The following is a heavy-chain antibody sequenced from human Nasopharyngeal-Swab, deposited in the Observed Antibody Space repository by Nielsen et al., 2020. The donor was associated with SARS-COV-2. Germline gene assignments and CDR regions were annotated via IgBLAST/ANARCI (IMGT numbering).Heavy chain of an antibody. CDR1: GGSISSGSYY. CDR2: IYTSGST. V-gene: IGHV4-61*02. CDR3: ARGVGFCTNGVCYNKDYYYYYYMDV. J-gene: IGHJ6*03. D-gene: IGHD2-8*01. Sequence: SETLSLTCTVSGGSISSGSYYWIWIRQPAGKGLEWIGRIYTSGSTNYNPSLKSRVTISVDTSKNQFSLKLSSVTAADTAVYYCARGVGFCTNGVCYNKDYYYYYYMDVWGKGTTVTVSS.